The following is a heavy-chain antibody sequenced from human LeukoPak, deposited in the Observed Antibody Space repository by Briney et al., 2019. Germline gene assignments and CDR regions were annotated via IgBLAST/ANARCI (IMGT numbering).Heavy chain of an antibody. Sequence: SETLSLTCTVSGASVSSGGYYWSWIRQPPGKGLEWIGNIYYSGSTNYNPPLKSRVTISVDTSKNQFSLKVSSVTAADTAVYYCARRGGAGRSFDYWGQGTLVTVSS. D-gene: IGHD2-21*01. CDR3: ARRGGAGRSFDY. J-gene: IGHJ4*02. CDR1: GASVSSGGYY. V-gene: IGHV4-61*08. CDR2: IYYSGST.